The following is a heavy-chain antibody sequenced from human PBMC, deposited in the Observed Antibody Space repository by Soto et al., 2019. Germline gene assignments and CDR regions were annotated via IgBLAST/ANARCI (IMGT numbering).Heavy chain of an antibody. CDR3: ARKAWTRLDY. V-gene: IGHV4-4*02. D-gene: IGHD1-1*01. J-gene: IGHJ4*02. CDR1: GGSLSTPVW. Sequence: QLQLQESGPGLVKPSGTLSLTCGVSGGSLSTPVWWSWVRLLPGKGLEWIGEVFHSGSANYNPSLQSRVTISLDKSTNQFSLRLSSVTAADTAVYYCARKAWTRLDYWGQGALVTVSS. CDR2: VFHSGSA.